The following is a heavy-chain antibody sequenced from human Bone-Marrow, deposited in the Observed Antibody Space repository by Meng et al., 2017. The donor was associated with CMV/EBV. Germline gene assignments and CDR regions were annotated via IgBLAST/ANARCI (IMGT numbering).Heavy chain of an antibody. Sequence: SETLSLTCTVPGGSVSSGRYYWSWIRQPPGKGLEWIGYIYYSGGTNYNPSLKSQVTISVNTSKNQFSLKLSSVTAADTAVYYCAREPSASSSWDYYFDYWGQGTLVTVSS. J-gene: IGHJ4*02. CDR2: IYYSGGT. D-gene: IGHD6-13*01. CDR1: GGSVSSGRYY. V-gene: IGHV4-61*01. CDR3: AREPSASSSWDYYFDY.